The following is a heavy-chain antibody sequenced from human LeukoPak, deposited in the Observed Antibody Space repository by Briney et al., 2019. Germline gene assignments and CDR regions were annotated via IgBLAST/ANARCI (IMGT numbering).Heavy chain of an antibody. CDR3: ARDNGQLRGGKWYNP. V-gene: IGHV3-21*01. CDR2: ITSSSTYI. Sequence: GGSLRLSCAASGFAFSSYSMNWVRQAPGKGLEWISSITSSSTYIYYAASVKGRFTISRDNAKNSLYLQMNSLRAEDTAVYYCARDNGQLRGGKWYNPWGQGTLVTVSS. J-gene: IGHJ5*02. D-gene: IGHD2-2*01. CDR1: GFAFSSYS.